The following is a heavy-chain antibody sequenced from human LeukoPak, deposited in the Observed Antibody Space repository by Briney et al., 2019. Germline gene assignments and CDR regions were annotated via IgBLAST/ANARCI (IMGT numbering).Heavy chain of an antibody. CDR2: IYYSGST. CDR3: ARGRSWVPAAMAFDY. D-gene: IGHD2-2*01. CDR1: GGSISSGGYY. Sequence: PSQTLSLTCTVSGGSISSGGYYWSWIRQHPGKGLEWIGYIYYSGSTYYNPSLKSRVTISVDTSKNQFSLKLSSVTAADTAVYYCARGRSWVPAAMAFDYWGQGTLVTVSS. J-gene: IGHJ4*02. V-gene: IGHV4-31*03.